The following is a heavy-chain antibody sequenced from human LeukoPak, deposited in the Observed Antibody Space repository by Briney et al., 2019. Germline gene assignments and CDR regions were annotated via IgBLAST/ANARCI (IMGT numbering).Heavy chain of an antibody. D-gene: IGHD1-26*01. CDR3: AREQGATDY. Sequence: GGSLRLSCAASGFTFSDYAMSWVRQAPGKGLEWVSGISGTGGTTYYTDSVKGQFTISRDNSKNTLYLQMNSLRAEDTAVYYCAREQGATDYWGQGTLVTVSS. J-gene: IGHJ4*02. CDR2: ISGTGGTT. CDR1: GFTFSDYA. V-gene: IGHV3-23*01.